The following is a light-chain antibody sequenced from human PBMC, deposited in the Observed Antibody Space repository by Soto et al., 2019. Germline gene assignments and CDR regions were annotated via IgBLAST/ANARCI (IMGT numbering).Light chain of an antibody. V-gene: IGLV2-14*03. CDR3: SSFTVMNTQV. J-gene: IGLJ2*01. CDR1: SSDVGAYNY. Sequence: QSVLTQPASVSEFPGQSVTISCIGTSSDVGAYNYVSWYQQHPGKAPKLIIFDVNHRPSGISNRFSGSKSGNTASLSVSGLQADDEAEYYCSSFTVMNTQVFGGGTKLTVL. CDR2: DVN.